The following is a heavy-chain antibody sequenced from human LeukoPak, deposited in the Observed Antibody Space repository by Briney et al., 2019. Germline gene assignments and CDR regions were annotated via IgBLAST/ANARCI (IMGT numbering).Heavy chain of an antibody. Sequence: PGGSLRLSFAASGFTVSSNYMSWVRQAPGKGLEWVSLIYSGGSTYYAGSVKGRFTISRDNSNNTLYLQMNSLRAEDTAVYYCTRNYGGNWFDPWGQGTLVTVSS. J-gene: IGHJ5*02. CDR1: GFTVSSNY. CDR3: TRNYGGNWFDP. V-gene: IGHV3-53*01. CDR2: IYSGGST. D-gene: IGHD4-23*01.